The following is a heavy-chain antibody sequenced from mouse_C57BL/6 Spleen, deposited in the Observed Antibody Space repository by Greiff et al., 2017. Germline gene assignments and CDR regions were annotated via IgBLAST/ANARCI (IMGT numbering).Heavy chain of an antibody. J-gene: IGHJ1*03. V-gene: IGHV14-2*01. D-gene: IGHD1-1*01. CDR2: IDPEDGET. Sequence: VQLQQSGAELVKPGASVKLSCTASGFNIKDYYMHWVKQRTEQGLEWIGRIDPEDGETKYAPKFKGKATITADTSSNTAYLQLSSLTSEDTAVYYCAITTVVATDWYFDVWGTGTTVTVSS. CDR1: GFNIKDYY. CDR3: AITTVVATDWYFDV.